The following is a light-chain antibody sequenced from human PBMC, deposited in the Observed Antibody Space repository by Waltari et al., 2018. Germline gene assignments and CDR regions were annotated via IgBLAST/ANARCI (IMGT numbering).Light chain of an antibody. Sequence: EIVLTQSPGTLSLSPGERATLPCRASQNVNTMSLAWYQQKPGQTPRLLIHGVSSRATGIPDRFSGSGSGTDFTLTISRLDPEDFAVYYCQQYGGSPLVTFGGGTRVEMK. J-gene: IGKJ4*01. CDR2: GVS. CDR1: QNVNTMS. CDR3: QQYGGSPLVT. V-gene: IGKV3-20*01.